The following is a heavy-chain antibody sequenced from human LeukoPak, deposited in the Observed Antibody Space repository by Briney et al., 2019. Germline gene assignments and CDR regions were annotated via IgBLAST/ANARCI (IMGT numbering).Heavy chain of an antibody. Sequence: SVKVSCKASGGTFSSYAISWVRQAPGQGLEWMGGTIPIFGTANYAQKFQGRVTITADESTSTAYMELSSLRSEDTAVYYCARDRVAVAGNLDYWGQGTLVTVSS. CDR2: TIPIFGTA. V-gene: IGHV1-69*13. CDR3: ARDRVAVAGNLDY. D-gene: IGHD6-19*01. CDR1: GGTFSSYA. J-gene: IGHJ4*02.